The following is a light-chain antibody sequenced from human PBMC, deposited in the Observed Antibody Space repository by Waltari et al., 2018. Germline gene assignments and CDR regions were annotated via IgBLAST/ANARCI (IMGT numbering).Light chain of an antibody. CDR1: HAINNY. CDR3: QQYSRNPPT. V-gene: IGKV1-16*01. CDR2: GAF. Sequence: QMTQSPSSLSASVGDRVTITCRASHAINNYLAWFQQKPGKDPKPLIFGAFNLHSGVPSRFSGTASGTDFTLTISSLQTEDFASYYCQQYSRNPPTFGQGTRLDIK. J-gene: IGKJ5*01.